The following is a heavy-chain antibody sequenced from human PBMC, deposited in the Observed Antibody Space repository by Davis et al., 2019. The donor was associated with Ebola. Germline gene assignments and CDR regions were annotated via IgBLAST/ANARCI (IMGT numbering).Heavy chain of an antibody. CDR1: GYTFTGYY. J-gene: IGHJ6*04. Sequence: ASVKVSCKASGYTFTGYYMHWVRQAPGQGLEWMGRINPNSGGTNYAQKFQGRVTMTRDTSISTAYMELSRLRSDDTAVYYCARDIIPAAIYYGMDVWGKGTTVTVSS. D-gene: IGHD2-2*01. CDR3: ARDIIPAAIYYGMDV. V-gene: IGHV1-2*06. CDR2: INPNSGGT.